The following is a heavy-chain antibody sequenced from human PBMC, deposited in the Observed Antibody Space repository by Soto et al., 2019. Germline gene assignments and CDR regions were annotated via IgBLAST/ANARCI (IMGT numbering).Heavy chain of an antibody. D-gene: IGHD5-12*01. CDR2: IIPIFGTA. J-gene: IGHJ6*02. V-gene: IGHV1-69*13. CDR3: ARSPIVEMATLGYGMDV. Sequence: SVKVSCKASGGTFSSYATSWVRQAPGQGLELMGGIIPIFGTANYAQKFQGRVTITADESTSTAYMELSSLRSEDTAVYYCARSPIVEMATLGYGMDVWGQGTTVTVYS. CDR1: GGTFSSYA.